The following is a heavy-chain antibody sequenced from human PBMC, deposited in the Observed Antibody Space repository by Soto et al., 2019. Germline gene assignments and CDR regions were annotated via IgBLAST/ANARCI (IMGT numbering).Heavy chain of an antibody. D-gene: IGHD2-2*01. CDR3: ARGSPSQLLFCYYGMDV. V-gene: IGHV1-8*01. CDR2: MNPNSGNT. Sequence: ASVKVSCKASGYTFTSYDINWVRQATGQGLEWMGWMNPNSGNTGYAQKFQGRVTMTRNTSISTAYMELSSLRSEDTAVYYCARGSPSQLLFCYYGMDVWGQGTTVTVSS. J-gene: IGHJ6*02. CDR1: GYTFTSYD.